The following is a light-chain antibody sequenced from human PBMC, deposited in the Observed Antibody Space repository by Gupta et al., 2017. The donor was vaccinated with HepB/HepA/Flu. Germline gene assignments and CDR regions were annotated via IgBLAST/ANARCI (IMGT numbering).Light chain of an antibody. Sequence: DIRMTQSPSSLSALVGDRVTITCRASQTIDTYLSWYQQKPGRAPKLLVFSASNLQTVVPSRFSASGSRTDFSLTISSLQPEDFATYYCQQSYITPLTFGGGTKVEI. V-gene: IGKV1-39*01. J-gene: IGKJ4*01. CDR1: QTIDTY. CDR2: SAS. CDR3: QQSYITPLT.